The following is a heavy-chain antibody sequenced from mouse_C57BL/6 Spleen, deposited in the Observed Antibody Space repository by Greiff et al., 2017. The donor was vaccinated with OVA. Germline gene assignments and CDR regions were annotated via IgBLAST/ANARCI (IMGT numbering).Heavy chain of an antibody. CDR1: GYTFTSYW. J-gene: IGHJ2*01. CDR3: ARPSLLSYFDY. Sequence: VQLQQPGAELVMPGASVKLSCKASGYTFTSYWMHWVKQRPGQGLEWIGEIDPSDSYTNYNQKFKGKSTLTVDKSSSTAYMQLSSLTSEDSAVYYCARPSLLSYFDYWGQGTTLTVSS. V-gene: IGHV1-69*01. CDR2: IDPSDSYT. D-gene: IGHD2-10*01.